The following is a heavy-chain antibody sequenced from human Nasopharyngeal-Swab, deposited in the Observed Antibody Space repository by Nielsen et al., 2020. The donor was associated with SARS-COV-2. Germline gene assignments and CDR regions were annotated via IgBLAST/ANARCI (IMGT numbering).Heavy chain of an antibody. D-gene: IGHD3-10*01. CDR2: ISYDGSNK. CDR1: GFTFSSYA. V-gene: IGHV3-30-3*01. J-gene: IGHJ4*02. CDR3: ARDVWITMVRGVIDY. Sequence: GESLKISCAASGFTFSSYAMHWVRQAPGKGLEWVAVISYDGSNKYYADSVKGRFTISRDNSKNTLYLQMNSLRAEDTAVYYCARDVWITMVRGVIDYWGQGTLVTVSS.